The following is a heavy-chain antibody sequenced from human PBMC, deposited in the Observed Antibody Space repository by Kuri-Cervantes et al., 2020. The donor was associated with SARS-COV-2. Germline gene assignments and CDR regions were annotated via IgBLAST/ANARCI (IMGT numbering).Heavy chain of an antibody. CDR2: VCHTGNT. V-gene: IGHV4-59*08. CDR1: GGSLSTYC. CDR3: VKVVPTSKFDP. Sequence: SQTLSLTCAVSGGSLSTYCWGWIRQSPGTGLEWIGSVCHTGNTHYTPSLKSRVTLSMDTSKNQFSLNLSSVTAADTAVYYCVKVVPTSKFDPWGQGILVT. D-gene: IGHD2-2*01. J-gene: IGHJ5*02.